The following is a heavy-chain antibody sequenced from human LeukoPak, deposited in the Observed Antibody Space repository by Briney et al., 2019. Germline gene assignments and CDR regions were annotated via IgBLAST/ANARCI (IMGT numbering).Heavy chain of an antibody. D-gene: IGHD5-18*01. J-gene: IGHJ4*02. CDR1: GYTFTSYG. CDR2: ISAYNGNT. CDR3: ARDSGDPPMVSMDY. Sequence: ASVKVSCKASGYTFTSYGISWVRQAPGQGLEWMGWISAYNGNTNYAQYLQGRVTMTTDTSTSTAYMEVRSLRSDDTAVYYCARDSGDPPMVSMDYWGQGTLVTVSS. V-gene: IGHV1-18*01.